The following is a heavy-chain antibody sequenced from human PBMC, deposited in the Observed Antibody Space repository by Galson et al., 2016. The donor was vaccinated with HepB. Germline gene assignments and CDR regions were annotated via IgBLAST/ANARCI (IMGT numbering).Heavy chain of an antibody. Sequence: SLRLSCAVSGFTFSSYSMDWVRQAPGKGLEWVSYITSSSSTIYYADSVNGRFTISRDNAKNSLYLQMNSLRDEDTAVYYCAIESYYGGNSLDQYYFDYWGQGTLVTVSS. J-gene: IGHJ4*02. D-gene: IGHD4-23*01. CDR2: ITSSSSTI. V-gene: IGHV3-48*02. CDR1: GFTFSSYS. CDR3: AIESYYGGNSLDQYYFDY.